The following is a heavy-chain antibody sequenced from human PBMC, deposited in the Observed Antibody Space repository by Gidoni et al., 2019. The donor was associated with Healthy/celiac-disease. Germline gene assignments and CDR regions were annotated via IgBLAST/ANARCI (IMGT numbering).Heavy chain of an antibody. Sequence: EVQLVQSGAEVKKPGESLKISCRGSGYSFTSYWIGWVRQMTGKGLEWMGIIYPGDSDTRYSPSFQGQVTISADKSISTAYLQWSSLKASDTAMYYCARQGGGSGSGSYYNRYYMDVWGKGTTVTVSS. CDR1: GYSFTSYW. D-gene: IGHD3-10*01. J-gene: IGHJ6*03. CDR2: IYPGDSDT. CDR3: ARQGGGSGSGSYYNRYYMDV. V-gene: IGHV5-51*01.